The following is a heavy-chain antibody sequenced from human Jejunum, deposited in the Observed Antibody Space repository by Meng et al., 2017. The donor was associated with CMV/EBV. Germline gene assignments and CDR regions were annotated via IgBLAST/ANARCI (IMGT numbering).Heavy chain of an antibody. Sequence: FSGFSLTTSGVAVGWIRQPPGKALEWLAHIYWNDNKFFSTSLRSRLTITKDSSKNQVVFTMTNVDPVDTATYYCAHLDGTTYYYYDYWGQGTLVTVSS. V-gene: IGHV2-5*01. CDR2: IYWNDNK. J-gene: IGHJ4*02. CDR1: GFSLTTSGVA. CDR3: AHLDGTTYYYYDY. D-gene: IGHD5-24*01.